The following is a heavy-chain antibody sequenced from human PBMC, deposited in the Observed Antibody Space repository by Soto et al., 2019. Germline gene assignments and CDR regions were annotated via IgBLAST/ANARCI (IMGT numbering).Heavy chain of an antibody. D-gene: IGHD3-16*01. CDR2: MNPGSGDT. V-gene: IGHV1-8*01. J-gene: IGHJ5*02. CDR3: ARMATFGSLNWFDP. CDR1: GYSFTNND. Sequence: ASVKVSCKASGYSFTNNDVTLLLQATGQGLEWMGWMNPGSGDTGYAQKFQGRVTMTRDISIATAYMELSSLRSDDTAIYYCARMATFGSLNWFDPWGQGTLVTVSS.